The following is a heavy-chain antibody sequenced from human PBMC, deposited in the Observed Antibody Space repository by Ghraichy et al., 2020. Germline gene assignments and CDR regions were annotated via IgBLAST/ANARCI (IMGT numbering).Heavy chain of an antibody. CDR2: IKQDGSEK. CDR1: TFTFSNYW. Sequence: LTCAASTFTFSNYWMSWVRQAPGKGLEWVANIKQDGSEKYYVDSVKGRFTISRDNAKNSLFLQMNSLRVEDTAVYYCAGGSGWLQDYWGQGTLVTVSS. D-gene: IGHD6-19*01. J-gene: IGHJ4*02. CDR3: AGGSGWLQDY. V-gene: IGHV3-7*03.